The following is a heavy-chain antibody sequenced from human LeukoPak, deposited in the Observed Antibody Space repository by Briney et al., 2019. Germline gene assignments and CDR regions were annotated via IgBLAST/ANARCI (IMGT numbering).Heavy chain of an antibody. CDR2: ISNSGSTI. CDR1: GFTFSDYY. Sequence: GGSLRLSCAASGFTFSDYYMSWIRQAPGKGLEWVSYISNSGSTIYYADSVKGRFTISRDNAKNSLYLQMNSLRAEDTAVYYCARTVVVVAAVDYWGQGTLVTVSS. D-gene: IGHD2-15*01. J-gene: IGHJ4*02. V-gene: IGHV3-11*01. CDR3: ARTVVVVAAVDY.